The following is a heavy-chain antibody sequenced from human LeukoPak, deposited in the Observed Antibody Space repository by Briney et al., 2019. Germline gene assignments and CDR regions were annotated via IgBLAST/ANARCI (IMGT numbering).Heavy chain of an antibody. J-gene: IGHJ4*02. CDR2: IIPIFGTA. Sequence: SVKVSCKASGYTFSTYYMHWVRQAPGQGLEWMGGIIPIFGTANYAQKFQGRVTITADESTSTAYMELSSLRSEDTAVYYCARARMGYETIDYWGQGTLVTVSS. V-gene: IGHV1-69*13. CDR1: GYTFSTYY. D-gene: IGHD2-2*01. CDR3: ARARMGYETIDY.